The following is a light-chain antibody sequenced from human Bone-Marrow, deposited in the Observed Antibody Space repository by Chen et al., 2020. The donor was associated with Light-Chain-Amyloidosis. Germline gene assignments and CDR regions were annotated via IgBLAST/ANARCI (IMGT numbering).Light chain of an antibody. CDR1: NIGSTS. Sequence: YVLTQPSSVSVAPGQTATIACGGNNIGSTSVHWYQQTPGQAPLLVDYDDSDRPSGIPERLSGSNSGNTATLTISGVETGDEADYYCQVWDRSSDRPVFGGGTKLTVL. V-gene: IGLV3-21*02. CDR2: DDS. CDR3: QVWDRSSDRPV. J-gene: IGLJ3*02.